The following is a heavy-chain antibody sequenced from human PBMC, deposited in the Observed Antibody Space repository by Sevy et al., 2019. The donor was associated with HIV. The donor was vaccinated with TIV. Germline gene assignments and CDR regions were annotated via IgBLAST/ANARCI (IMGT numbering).Heavy chain of an antibody. V-gene: IGHV3-30*18. D-gene: IGHD3-9*01. Sequence: GGSLRLSCAVSGIIFTTSGMHWVRQAPGKGLELVAVISYDGRNKFYGDSVKGRFTISRDNPKNILYLQMNSLRDEDTAVYYCAKDFTGYNGMDVWGQGTMVTVSS. CDR2: ISYDGRNK. CDR3: AKDFTGYNGMDV. J-gene: IGHJ6*02. CDR1: GIIFTTSG.